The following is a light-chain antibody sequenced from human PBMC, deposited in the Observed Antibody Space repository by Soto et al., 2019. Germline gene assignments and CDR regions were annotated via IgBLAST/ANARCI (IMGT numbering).Light chain of an antibody. CDR2: KNN. V-gene: IGLV1-47*01. Sequence: QSVLTQPPSASGTPGQRVTISCSGSSSNIGTNYVYWYQQLPGTAPKLLIYKNNQRPSGVPDRFSGSKSVTSASLAISGLRSEDDADYYCAAWDDSLSGLVFGGGTQLTVL. CDR1: SSNIGTNY. CDR3: AAWDDSLSGLV. J-gene: IGLJ2*01.